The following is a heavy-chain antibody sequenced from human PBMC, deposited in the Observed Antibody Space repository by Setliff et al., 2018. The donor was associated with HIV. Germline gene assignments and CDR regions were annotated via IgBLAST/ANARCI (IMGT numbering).Heavy chain of an antibody. D-gene: IGHD6-13*01. J-gene: IGHJ6*02. Sequence: RASVKVSCKASGYTFTGYYMHWVRQAPGQGLEWMGWINPNSGGTNYAQKFQGRVTMTRDTSISTAYMELSRLRSDDTAVYYCARSGYSSSWYLDYYYYYGMDVWGQGTTVTVSS. CDR3: ARSGYSSSWYLDYYYYYGMDV. CDR2: INPNSGGT. V-gene: IGHV1-2*02. CDR1: GYTFTGYY.